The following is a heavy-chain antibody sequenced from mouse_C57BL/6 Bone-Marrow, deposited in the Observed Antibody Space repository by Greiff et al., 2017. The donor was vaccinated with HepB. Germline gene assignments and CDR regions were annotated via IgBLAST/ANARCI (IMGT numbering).Heavy chain of an antibody. CDR2: INPYNGGT. CDR1: GYTFTDYY. D-gene: IGHD1-1*01. Sequence: EVQLQQSGPVLVKPGASVKMSCKASGYTFTDYYMNWVKQSHGKSLEWIGVINPYNGGTSYNQKFKGKATLTVDKSSSTAYMELNSLTSEDSAVYYCASLYYYGSSYFDYWGQGTTLTVSS. CDR3: ASLYYYGSSYFDY. J-gene: IGHJ2*01. V-gene: IGHV1-19*01.